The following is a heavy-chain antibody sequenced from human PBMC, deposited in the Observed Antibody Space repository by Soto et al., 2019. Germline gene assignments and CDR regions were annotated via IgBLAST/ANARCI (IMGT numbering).Heavy chain of an antibody. D-gene: IGHD5-18*01. CDR1: GYSFTSHW. CDR3: ARGDTALSYWYFDL. Sequence: EVQLVQSGAEVKKPGESLRISCKGSGYSFTSHWISWVRQMPGKGLEWMGRIDPSDSYTSYSPSFQGHVTISADRSISTVYLQWCSLKASDTAMYYCARGDTALSYWYFDLWGRGTLVTVSS. V-gene: IGHV5-10-1*01. CDR2: IDPSDSYT. J-gene: IGHJ2*01.